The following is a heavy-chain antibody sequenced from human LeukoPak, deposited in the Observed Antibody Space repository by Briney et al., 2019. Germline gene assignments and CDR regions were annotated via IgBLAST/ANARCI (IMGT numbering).Heavy chain of an antibody. V-gene: IGHV3-7*03. D-gene: IGHD3-22*01. CDR3: ARVPGSSGYYVD. CDR2: IKQDGSEK. Sequence: PGGSLRLSCAAPGFTFSNYWMGWVRQAPGKGREWVANIKQDGSEKYYVDSVKGRFTISRDNAKNSLYLQMDSLRAEDTAVYYCARVPGSSGYYVDWGQGTLVTVSS. CDR1: GFTFSNYW. J-gene: IGHJ4*02.